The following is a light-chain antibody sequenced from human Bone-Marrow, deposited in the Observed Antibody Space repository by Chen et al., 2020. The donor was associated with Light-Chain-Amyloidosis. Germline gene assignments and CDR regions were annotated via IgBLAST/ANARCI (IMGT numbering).Light chain of an antibody. CDR2: RND. J-gene: IGLJ2*01. CDR1: RSNIGSNF. Sequence: QSVLTQPPSASGTPGQGVSISCSGGRSNIGSNFVYWFQHVPGTAPKLLVYRNDRRPSGAPDRFSGSKSGTAASLAISGLRSEDEGSYYCAAWDDTLRGVIFGGGTKLTVL. V-gene: IGLV1-47*01. CDR3: AAWDDTLRGVI.